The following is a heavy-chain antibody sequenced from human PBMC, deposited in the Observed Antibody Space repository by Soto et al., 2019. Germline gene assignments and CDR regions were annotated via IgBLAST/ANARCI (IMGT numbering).Heavy chain of an antibody. Sequence: PGGSLRPFCAASGFTVSSIYMSWVSQAPGKGLQWVSVIYSGGTTYYADSVKGRFTISRDNSKNTRYLQMNSLRAEDTAVYYGARNGDSSDYRGWFDTWGQGTLVTVSS. V-gene: IGHV3-66*01. D-gene: IGHD3-22*01. CDR2: IYSGGTT. CDR3: ARNGDSSDYRGWFDT. CDR1: GFTVSSIY. J-gene: IGHJ5*02.